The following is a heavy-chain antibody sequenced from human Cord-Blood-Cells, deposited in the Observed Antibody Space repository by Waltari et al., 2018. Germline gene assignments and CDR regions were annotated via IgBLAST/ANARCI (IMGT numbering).Heavy chain of an antibody. CDR2: INPSGGST. J-gene: IGHJ4*02. D-gene: IGHD6-25*01. CDR1: GYTFTCYI. CDR3: ARASGYYFDY. Sequence: VQLVQSGAEVKKPVASVKVSCKASGYTFTCYIMHWVRQAPGQGLEWSGIINPSGGSTSYAQKFQGRVTMTRDTSTSTVYMELSSLRSEDTAVYYCARASGYYFDYWGQGTLVTVSS. V-gene: IGHV1-46*01.